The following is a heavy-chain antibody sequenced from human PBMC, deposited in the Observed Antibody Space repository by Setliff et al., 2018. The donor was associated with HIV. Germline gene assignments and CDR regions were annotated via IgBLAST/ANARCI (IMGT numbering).Heavy chain of an antibody. CDR3: ARDLSPGITAPLDY. J-gene: IGHJ4*02. D-gene: IGHD6-13*01. CDR2: INQNGREK. Sequence: PGGSLRLSCAASGFTSGYTFSNYWMSWVRQAPGKGLEWVANINQNGREKYYVASVKGRFTISRDNAKDSLYLQMNSLRAEDTAVYYCARDLSPGITAPLDYWGQGTLVTVSS. V-gene: IGHV3-7*01. CDR1: GFTSGYTFSNYW.